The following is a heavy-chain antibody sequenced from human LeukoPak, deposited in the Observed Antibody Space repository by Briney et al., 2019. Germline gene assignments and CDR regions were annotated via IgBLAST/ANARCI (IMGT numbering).Heavy chain of an antibody. CDR1: GGSFSGYY. CDR3: ARSQRFRDGYYN. Sequence: SETLSLTCAVYGGSFSGYYWSWIRQPPGKGLEWIGEINHSGSTNYNPSLKSRVTISVDTSKNQFSLKLSSVTAADTAAYYCARSQRFRDGYYNWGQGTLVTVSS. D-gene: IGHD5-24*01. V-gene: IGHV4-34*01. J-gene: IGHJ4*02. CDR2: INHSGST.